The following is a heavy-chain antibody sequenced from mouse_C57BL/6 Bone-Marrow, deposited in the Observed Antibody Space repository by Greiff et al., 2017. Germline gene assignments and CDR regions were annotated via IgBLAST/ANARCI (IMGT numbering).Heavy chain of an antibody. D-gene: IGHD3-2*02. J-gene: IGHJ2*01. V-gene: IGHV5-9-1*02. Sequence: EVKLVESGAGLVKPGGSLKLSCAASGFTFSSYAMSWVRQTPEKRLEWVAYISSGGDYIYYADTVKGRFTISRDNARNTLYLQMSSLKSEDTAMYYCTREDSSGLLFDYWGQGTTLTVSS. CDR3: TREDSSGLLFDY. CDR2: ISSGGDYI. CDR1: GFTFSSYA.